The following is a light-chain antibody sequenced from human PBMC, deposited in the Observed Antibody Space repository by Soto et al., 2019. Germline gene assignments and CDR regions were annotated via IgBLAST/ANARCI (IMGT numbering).Light chain of an antibody. CDR3: SSYAGSLIFV. J-gene: IGLJ1*01. CDR1: SSDVGGYNY. Sequence: QSVLTQPPSASGSPGKSVTISCTGTSSDVGGYNYVSWYQHHPGKAPKLIIYYVTERPSGVPDRFSGSKSGSTASLTVSGLQAEDEADYYCSSYAGSLIFVFGTGTKVTVL. V-gene: IGLV2-8*01. CDR2: YVT.